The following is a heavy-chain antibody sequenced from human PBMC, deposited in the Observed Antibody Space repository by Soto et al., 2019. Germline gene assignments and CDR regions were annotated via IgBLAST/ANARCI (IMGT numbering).Heavy chain of an antibody. CDR3: ARSPKSIVVVVAAKTSGAFDI. CDR2: IYYSGST. V-gene: IGHV4-31*03. CDR1: DGSISSGGYY. Sequence: KSSETLSLTCTVSDGSISSGGYYWSWVRQHPGKGLEWIGYIYYSGSTYYNPPLKSRVTISVDTSKNQFSLKLSSVTAADTAVYYCARSPKSIVVVVAAKTSGAFDIWGQGTMVTVSS. D-gene: IGHD2-15*01. J-gene: IGHJ3*02.